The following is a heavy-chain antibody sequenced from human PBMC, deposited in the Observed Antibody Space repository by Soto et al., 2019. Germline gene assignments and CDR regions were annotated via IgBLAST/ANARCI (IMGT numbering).Heavy chain of an antibody. D-gene: IGHD3-9*01. V-gene: IGHV4-4*02. CDR3: ARGIFYAFDI. Sequence: QVQLQESGPGVVKPSGTLSLTCAVSGVSISNPNWWAWVRQAPGKGLEWIGEIDHSGSTNYNPSLNSRVTISLDWSKNQFSLKLSSVAAADTAVYYCARGIFYAFDIWGQGTMVTVSS. CDR1: GVSISNPNW. CDR2: IDHSGST. J-gene: IGHJ3*02.